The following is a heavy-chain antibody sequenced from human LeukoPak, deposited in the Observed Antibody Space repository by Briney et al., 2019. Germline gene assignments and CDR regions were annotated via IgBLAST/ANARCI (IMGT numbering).Heavy chain of an antibody. D-gene: IGHD3-10*01. CDR3: ARDSAGRVLLWFGELLSAFDI. V-gene: IGHV1-18*01. Sequence: GASVKVSCKASGYTFTSYGISWVRQAPGQGLEWMGWIGAYNGNTNYAQKLQGRVTMTTDTSTSTAYMELRSLRSDDTAVYYCARDSAGRVLLWFGELLSAFDIWGQGTMVTVSS. CDR2: IGAYNGNT. CDR1: GYTFTSYG. J-gene: IGHJ3*02.